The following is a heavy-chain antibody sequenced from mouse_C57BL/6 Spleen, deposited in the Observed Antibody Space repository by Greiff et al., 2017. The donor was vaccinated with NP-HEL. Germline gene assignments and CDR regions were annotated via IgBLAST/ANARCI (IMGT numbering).Heavy chain of an antibody. CDR1: GYPFTDFA. V-gene: IGHV1-67*01. CDR3: ARSGYGLDY. CDR2: ISTYYGDA. J-gene: IGHJ2*01. D-gene: IGHD2-10*02. Sequence: VQLPGSWPELVGPGVSVKIFCQGFGYPFTDFAMHWVKQSHAKSLEWIGVISTYYGDASYNQKFKDKATMTVDKSSSTAYMELARLTSEDSAVYYCARSGYGLDYWGQGTTLTVSS.